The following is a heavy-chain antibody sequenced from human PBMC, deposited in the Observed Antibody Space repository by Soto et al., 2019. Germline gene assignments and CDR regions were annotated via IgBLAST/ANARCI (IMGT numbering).Heavy chain of an antibody. Sequence: SETLSLTCTVSGGSISSSGYYWGWIRQPPGKGLEWIGSIYYSGSTYYNPSLKSRVTISVDTSKNQFSLKLSSVTAADTAVYYCASLTYYDFWSGYYYGMDVWGQGTTVTVSS. CDR1: GGSISSSGYY. CDR2: IYYSGST. J-gene: IGHJ6*02. CDR3: ASLTYYDFWSGYYYGMDV. V-gene: IGHV4-39*01. D-gene: IGHD3-3*01.